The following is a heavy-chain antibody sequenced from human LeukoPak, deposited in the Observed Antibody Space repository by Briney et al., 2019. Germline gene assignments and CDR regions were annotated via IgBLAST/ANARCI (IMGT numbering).Heavy chain of an antibody. V-gene: IGHV4-39*01. CDR1: GDSISSYNYF. CDR3: ARASSGYYWDFDY. J-gene: IGHJ4*02. CDR2: IYYRGNT. D-gene: IGHD3-22*01. Sequence: SETLSLICTVSGDSISSYNYFWGWTRQPPGKGLEWVGSIYYRGNTYYNPSLKSRVTLSADTSKNQFSLKVTSVTAADTAVYYCARASSGYYWDFDYWGQGALVTVSS.